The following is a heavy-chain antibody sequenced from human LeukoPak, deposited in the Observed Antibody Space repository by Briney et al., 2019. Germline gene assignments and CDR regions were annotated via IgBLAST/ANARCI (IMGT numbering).Heavy chain of an antibody. Sequence: PSETLSLTCTVSGGSISSGGYYWSWIRQHPGKGLEWIGYIYYSGSTNYNPSLKSRVTISVDTSKNQFSLKLSSVTAADTAVYYCARGLRGSSWYMDYWGQGTLVTVSS. D-gene: IGHD6-13*01. CDR3: ARGLRGSSWYMDY. CDR2: IYYSGST. CDR1: GGSISSGGYY. J-gene: IGHJ4*02. V-gene: IGHV4-31*03.